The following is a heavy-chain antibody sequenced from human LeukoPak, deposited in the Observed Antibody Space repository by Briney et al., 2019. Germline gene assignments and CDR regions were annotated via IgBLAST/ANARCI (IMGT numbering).Heavy chain of an antibody. CDR3: ARSARYFDWLRGDNWFDP. CDR1: GGSISSGDDY. V-gene: IGHV4-30-4*01. J-gene: IGHJ5*02. Sequence: SETLSLTCTVSGGSISSGDDYWSWIRQPPGKGLEWIGYIYYSGSTYYNPSLKSRVTISVDTSKNQFSLKLSSVTAADTAVYYCARSARYFDWLRGDNWFDPWGQGTLVTVSS. D-gene: IGHD3-9*01. CDR2: IYYSGST.